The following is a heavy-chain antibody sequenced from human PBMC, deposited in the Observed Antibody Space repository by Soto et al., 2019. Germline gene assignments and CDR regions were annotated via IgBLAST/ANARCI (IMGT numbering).Heavy chain of an antibody. CDR1: GYSFTSYW. D-gene: IGHD2-2*01. V-gene: IGHV5-51*01. J-gene: IGHJ3*02. CDR2: IYPGDSDT. CDR3: ARPDLRTIDAFDI. Sequence: GESLKISCKGSGYSFTSYWIGWVRQMPWKGLEWMGIIYPGDSDTRYSPSFQGQVTISADKSISTAYLQWSSLKASDTAMYYCARPDLRTIDAFDIWGQGTMVTVSS.